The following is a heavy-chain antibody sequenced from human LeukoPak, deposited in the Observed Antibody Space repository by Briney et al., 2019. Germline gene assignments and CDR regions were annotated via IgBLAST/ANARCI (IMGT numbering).Heavy chain of an antibody. CDR3: RTDRYGDYGDYIDY. Sequence: GASVKVSCKASGYTFTGHYIHWVRQAPGQGLEWMGWINPNSGGTNYAQKFQGRVTMTRDTSISTAYMELSRLRSDDTAVYYCRTDRYGDYGDYIDYWGQGTLVTVSS. CDR2: INPNSGGT. CDR1: GYTFTGHY. J-gene: IGHJ4*02. V-gene: IGHV1-2*02. D-gene: IGHD4-17*01.